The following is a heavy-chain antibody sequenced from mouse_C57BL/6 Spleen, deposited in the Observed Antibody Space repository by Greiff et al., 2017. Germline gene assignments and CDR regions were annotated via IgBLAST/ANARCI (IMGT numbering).Heavy chain of an antibody. D-gene: IGHD1-1*01. V-gene: IGHV1-80*01. CDR3: AREGVITTVVYFDY. CDR1: GYAFSSYW. Sequence: VQLQQSGAELVKPGASVKISCKASGYAFSSYWMNWVKQRPGKGLEWIGQIYPGDGDTNYNGKFKGKATLAADKSSSTAYMQLSSLTSEDSAVYFCAREGVITTVVYFDYWGQGTTRTVSS. J-gene: IGHJ2*01. CDR2: IYPGDGDT.